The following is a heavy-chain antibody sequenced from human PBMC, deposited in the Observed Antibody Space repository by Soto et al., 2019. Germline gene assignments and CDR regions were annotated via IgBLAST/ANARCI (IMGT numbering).Heavy chain of an antibody. V-gene: IGHV3-66*01. CDR2: IYSGGST. J-gene: IGHJ3*02. Sequence: EVQLVESGGGLVQPGGSLRLSCAASGFTVSSNYMSWVRQAPGKGLEWVSVIYSGGSTYYADSVKGRFTISRDNSKNTLYLQINSLRAEDTAVYYCARGWQAGAHIAAAGLYAFDIWGQGTMVTVSS. D-gene: IGHD6-13*01. CDR1: GFTVSSNY. CDR3: ARGWQAGAHIAAAGLYAFDI.